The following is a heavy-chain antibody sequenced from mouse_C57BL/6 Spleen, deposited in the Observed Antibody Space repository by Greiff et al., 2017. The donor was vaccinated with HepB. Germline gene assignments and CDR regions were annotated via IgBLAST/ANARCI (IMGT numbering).Heavy chain of an antibody. CDR1: GYTFTSYW. J-gene: IGHJ4*01. CDR3: ARKDLRDAMDY. D-gene: IGHD5-1-1*01. Sequence: VQLQQSGAELVKPGASVKLSCKASGYTFTSYWMHWVKQRPGQGLEWIGMIHPNSGSTNYNEKFKSKATLTVDKSSSTAYMQLSSLTSEDSAVYYCARKDLRDAMDYWGQGTSVTVSS. CDR2: IHPNSGST. V-gene: IGHV1-64*01.